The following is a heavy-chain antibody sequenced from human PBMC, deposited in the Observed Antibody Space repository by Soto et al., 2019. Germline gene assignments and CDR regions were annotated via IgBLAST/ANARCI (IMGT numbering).Heavy chain of an antibody. CDR1: GGSFSGYY. J-gene: IGHJ4*02. CDR2: INHSGST. CDR3: ARGAGLRYYDWSVDY. D-gene: IGHD3-9*01. Sequence: QVQLQQWGAGLLKPSETLSLTCAVYGGSFSGYYWSWIRQPPGKGLEWIGEINHSGSTNYNPSLKSRVTKAEDTSKGQSSRKLSSVSGAAAAVYYCARGAGLRYYDWSVDYWGQGTLVTVSS. V-gene: IGHV4-34*01.